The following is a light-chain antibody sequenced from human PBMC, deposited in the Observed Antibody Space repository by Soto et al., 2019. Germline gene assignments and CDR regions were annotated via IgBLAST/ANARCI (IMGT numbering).Light chain of an antibody. V-gene: IGKV3-20*01. Sequence: EIVLTQSPGTLSLSPGERATLSCRASQSVSSSYLAWYQQKPGQAPRLLIYAASSRATGIPDRFSGSGSGTDFTLTISRLEPEDFAVYYYQQYGSSPLYTFGQGTWLEIK. CDR2: AAS. CDR1: QSVSSSY. J-gene: IGKJ2*01. CDR3: QQYGSSPLYT.